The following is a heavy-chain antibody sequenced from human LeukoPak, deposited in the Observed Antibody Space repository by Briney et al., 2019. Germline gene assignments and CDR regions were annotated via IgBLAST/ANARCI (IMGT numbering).Heavy chain of an antibody. CDR2: IKKDGSEK. Sequence: GGSLRLSCAASGFTFSTYWMSWVRQAPGKGLEWVAKIKKDGSEKYYVDSVKGRFTISRDNAENSLNLQMNSLRAEDTAVYYCARAYQYGVDVWGQGTTVTVSS. CDR1: GFTFSTYW. CDR3: ARAYQYGVDV. J-gene: IGHJ6*02. V-gene: IGHV3-7*04.